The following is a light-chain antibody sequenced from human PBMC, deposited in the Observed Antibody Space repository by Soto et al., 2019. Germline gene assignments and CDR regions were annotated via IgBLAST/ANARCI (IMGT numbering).Light chain of an antibody. Sequence: EIVVTQSPATLSVSPGERATLSCRASQSVSSNLAWYQQKPGQAPRLLIYEASSRATGIPDRFSGGGSGTDFTLSISKVEPEDFAVYYCQQYGRPPRATFGQGTRLEIK. CDR1: QSVSSN. CDR3: QQYGRPPRAT. CDR2: EAS. V-gene: IGKV3-20*01. J-gene: IGKJ5*01.